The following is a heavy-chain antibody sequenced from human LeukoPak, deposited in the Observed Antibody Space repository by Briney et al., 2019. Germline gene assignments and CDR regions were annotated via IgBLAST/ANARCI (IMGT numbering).Heavy chain of an antibody. CDR1: GYTFTGYY. D-gene: IGHD3-10*01. V-gene: IGHV1-2*02. CDR3: ARHGRYNSNWYDC. CDR2: INPNSGGT. Sequence: ASVKVSCKASGYTFTGYYMHWVRQAPGQGLEWMGWINPNSGGTNYAQKFQGRVTMTRDTSTSTVYMELSSLRSEDTAVYYCARHGRYNSNWYDCWGQGTLVTVSS. J-gene: IGHJ5*01.